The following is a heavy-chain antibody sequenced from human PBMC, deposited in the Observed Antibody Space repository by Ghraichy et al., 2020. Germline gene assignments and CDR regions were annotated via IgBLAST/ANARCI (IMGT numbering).Heavy chain of an antibody. D-gene: IGHD2-15*01. CDR1: GFTFSSYT. CDR3: AREYCSGGRCFFGTGGSHFDY. V-gene: IGHV3-48*01. CDR2: ITSSGRTI. J-gene: IGHJ4*02. Sequence: GGSLRLSCVGSGFTFSSYTMNWVRQSPGKGLEWLSHITSSGRTISYAESVKGRFSISRDNAQNSLYLQMNSLRAEDTAVYYCAREYCSGGRCFFGTGGSHFDYWGQGTLVTVYS.